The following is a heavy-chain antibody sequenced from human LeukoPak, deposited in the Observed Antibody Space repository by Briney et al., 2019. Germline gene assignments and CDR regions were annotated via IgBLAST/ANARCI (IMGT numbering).Heavy chain of an antibody. CDR2: IYYSGST. D-gene: IGHD3-22*01. V-gene: IGHV4-59*01. Sequence: PSETLSLTCTVSGGSISSYYWSWIRQPPGKGLEWIGYIYYSGSTNYNPSLKSRVTISVDTSKNQFPLKLSSVTAADTAVYYCARVSYYYDSSGYPGYYYYYMDVWGKGTTVTVSS. CDR1: GGSISSYY. J-gene: IGHJ6*03. CDR3: ARVSYYYDSSGYPGYYYYYMDV.